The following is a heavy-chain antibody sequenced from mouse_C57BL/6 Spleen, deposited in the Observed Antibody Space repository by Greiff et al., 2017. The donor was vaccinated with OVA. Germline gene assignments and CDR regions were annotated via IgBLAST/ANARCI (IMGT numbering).Heavy chain of an antibody. CDR1: GYTFTEYT. D-gene: IGHD1-1*01. CDR2: FYSGSGSI. J-gene: IGHJ3*01. V-gene: IGHV1-62-2*01. CDR3: ARHEEGTMGYGSSSWFAY. Sequence: QVQLQQSGAELVKPGASVKLSCKASGYTFTEYTIHWVKQRSGQGLEWIGWFYSGSGSIKYNEKFKDKATLTADKSSSTVYMELSRLTSEDSAVYFCARHEEGTMGYGSSSWFAYWGQGTLVTVSA.